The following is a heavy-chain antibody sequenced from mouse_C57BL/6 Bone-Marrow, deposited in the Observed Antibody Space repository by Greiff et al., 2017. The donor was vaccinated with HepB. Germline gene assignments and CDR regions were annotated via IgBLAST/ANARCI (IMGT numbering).Heavy chain of an antibody. CDR3: AITTVVAHYAMDY. V-gene: IGHV1-74*01. Sequence: VQLQQPGAELVKPGASVKVSCKASGYTFTSYWMHWVKQRPGQGLEWIGRIHPSDSDTNYNQKFKGKATLTVYKSSSTAYMQLSSLTSEDSAVYYCAITTVVAHYAMDYWGQGTSVTVSS. D-gene: IGHD1-1*01. CDR2: IHPSDSDT. CDR1: GYTFTSYW. J-gene: IGHJ4*01.